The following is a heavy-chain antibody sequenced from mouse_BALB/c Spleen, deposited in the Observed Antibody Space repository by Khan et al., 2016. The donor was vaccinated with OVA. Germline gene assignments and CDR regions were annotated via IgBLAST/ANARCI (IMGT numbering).Heavy chain of an antibody. CDR2: INPHIGET. J-gene: IGHJ2*01. Sequence: EVQLQQSGPELVKPGASVKISCKASGYSFTGYFMNWVMQSHGKSLEWIGRINPHIGETFYNQKFKNKATLTVDESSSTAHMEIRSLASEDSAVYYCARIYLSDFDYWGQGTTLTVSS. D-gene: IGHD2-1*01. V-gene: IGHV1-20*02. CDR1: GYSFTGYF. CDR3: ARIYLSDFDY.